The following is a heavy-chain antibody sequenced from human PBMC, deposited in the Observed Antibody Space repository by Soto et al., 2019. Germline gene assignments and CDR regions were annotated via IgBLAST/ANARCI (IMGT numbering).Heavy chain of an antibody. CDR3: ARPNCSSTSCRAYYYGMDV. Sequence: GEPLKISCKGSGYSFTSYWISWVRQMPGKGLEWMGRIDPSDSYTNYSPSFQGHVTISADKSISTAYLQWSSLKASDTAMYYCARPNCSSTSCRAYYYGMDVWGQGTTVTVSS. CDR2: IDPSDSYT. V-gene: IGHV5-10-1*01. D-gene: IGHD2-2*01. J-gene: IGHJ6*02. CDR1: GYSFTSYW.